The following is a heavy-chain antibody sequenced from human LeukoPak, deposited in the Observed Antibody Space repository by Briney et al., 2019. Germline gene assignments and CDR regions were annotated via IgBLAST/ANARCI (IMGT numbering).Heavy chain of an antibody. J-gene: IGHJ4*02. CDR2: INGDGRST. V-gene: IGHV3-74*01. CDR1: GFTFSSHW. CDR3: ARDQLYCTGGYCYFDS. D-gene: IGHD2-8*02. Sequence: GGSLRLSCVASGFTFSSHWMHWVRQTPGKALVWVARINGDGRSTSYADSVKGRFTISRDNAKNTLYLQMNSLRVEDTALYYCARDQLYCTGGYCYFDSWGQGTLITVSS.